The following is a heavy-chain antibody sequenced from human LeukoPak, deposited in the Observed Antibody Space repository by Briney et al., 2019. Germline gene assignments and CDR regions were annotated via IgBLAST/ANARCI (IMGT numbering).Heavy chain of an antibody. D-gene: IGHD3-22*01. CDR1: GGTFSSYA. J-gene: IGHJ1*01. Sequence: SVTVSCKASGGTFSSYAISWVRQAPGQGLEWMGGIIPIFGTANYAQKFQGRVTMTRDMSTSTVYMELSSLRSEDTAVYYCARGGNEVVADAEYFQHWGQGTLVTVSS. CDR2: IIPIFGTA. V-gene: IGHV1-69*05. CDR3: ARGGNEVVADAEYFQH.